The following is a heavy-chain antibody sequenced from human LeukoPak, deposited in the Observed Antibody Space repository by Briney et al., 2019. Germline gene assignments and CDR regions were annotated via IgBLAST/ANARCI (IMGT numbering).Heavy chain of an antibody. CDR1: GGTFTIYA. V-gene: IGHV1-69*13. CDR2: IIPIFGTA. Sequence: GASVKVSCKASGGTFTIYAISWVRQAPGQGLEWMGGIIPIFGTANYAQKFQGRVTITADESTSTAYMELGSLRSEDTAVYYCAGSSGGSYLPYNWFDRWGQGTLVTVSS. D-gene: IGHD2-15*01. J-gene: IGHJ5*02. CDR3: AGSSGGSYLPYNWFDR.